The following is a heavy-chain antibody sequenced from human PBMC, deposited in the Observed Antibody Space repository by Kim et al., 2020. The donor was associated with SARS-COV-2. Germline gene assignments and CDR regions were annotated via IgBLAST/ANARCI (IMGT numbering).Heavy chain of an antibody. CDR2: INHSGST. D-gene: IGHD1-7*01. J-gene: IGHJ3*02. V-gene: IGHV4-34*01. Sequence: SETLSLTCAVYGGSFSGYYWSWIRQPPGKGLEWIGEINHSGSTNYNPSLKSRVTISVDTSKNQFSLKLSSVTAADTAVYYCARPRGMYNWNYVSAFDIWGQGTMVTVSS. CDR3: ARPRGMYNWNYVSAFDI. CDR1: GGSFSGYY.